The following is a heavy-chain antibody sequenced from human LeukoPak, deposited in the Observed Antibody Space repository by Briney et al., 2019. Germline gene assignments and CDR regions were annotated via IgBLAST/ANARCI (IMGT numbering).Heavy chain of an antibody. CDR1: GGSISSTTYY. J-gene: IGHJ4*02. CDR3: VRHWAHSGGGSYYFEY. Sequence: SETLSLTCSVSGGSISSTTYYWGWIRQPPGKGLEWIGRVYYSGSTSDNPSLKSRVTIFVDTSKNQFSLKLISVTAADTSVYYCVRHWAHSGGGSYYFEYWGQGTLVTVSS. CDR2: VYYSGST. D-gene: IGHD1-26*01. V-gene: IGHV4-39*01.